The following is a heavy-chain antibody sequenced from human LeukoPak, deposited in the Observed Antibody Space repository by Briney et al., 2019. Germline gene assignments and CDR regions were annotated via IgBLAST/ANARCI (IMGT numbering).Heavy chain of an antibody. CDR2: IYYSGST. Sequence: SETLSLTCTVSGGSISSCYWSWIRQPPGKGLEWIGYIYYSGSTNYNPSLKSRVTISVDTSKNQFSLKLSSVTAADTAVYYCARVLGGPPAGWYFDLWGRGTLVTVSS. J-gene: IGHJ2*01. CDR1: GGSISSCY. V-gene: IGHV4-59*01. D-gene: IGHD3-10*01. CDR3: ARVLGGPPAGWYFDL.